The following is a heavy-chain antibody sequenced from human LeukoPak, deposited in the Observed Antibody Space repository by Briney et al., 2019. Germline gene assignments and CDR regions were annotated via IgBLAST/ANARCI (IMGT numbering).Heavy chain of an antibody. CDR1: GGSISSYY. D-gene: IGHD3-3*01. CDR2: IYTSGST. CDR3: ARAPIRLEYNWFDP. V-gene: IGHV4-4*07. Sequence: PSETLSLTCTVSGGSISSYYWSWIRQPAGKGLEWIGRIYTSGSTNYNPSLKSRVTMSVDTSKNQFSLKLSSVTAADTAVYYCARAPIRLEYNWFDPWGQGALVTVSS. J-gene: IGHJ5*02.